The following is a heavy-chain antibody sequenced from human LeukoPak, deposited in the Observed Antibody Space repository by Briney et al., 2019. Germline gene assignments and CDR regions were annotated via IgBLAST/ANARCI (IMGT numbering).Heavy chain of an antibody. CDR1: GFTFSSYG. Sequence: GGSLRLSCAASGFTFSSYGMHWVRQAPGKGLEWVAFIRYDGSNKYYADSVKGRFTISRDNSKNTLYLQMGSLRAEDMAVYYCARDPERPVCSSTSCYYYYYYMDVWGKGTTVTVSS. CDR2: IRYDGSNK. CDR3: ARDPERPVCSSTSCYYYYYYMDV. D-gene: IGHD2-2*01. V-gene: IGHV3-30*02. J-gene: IGHJ6*03.